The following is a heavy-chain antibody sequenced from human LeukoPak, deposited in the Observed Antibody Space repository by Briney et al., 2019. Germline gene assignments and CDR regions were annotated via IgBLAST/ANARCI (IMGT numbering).Heavy chain of an antibody. CDR2: ISSSSSFI. CDR1: GFTFSSYN. D-gene: IGHD3-16*01. V-gene: IGHV3-21*04. CDR3: VRDDYLGY. Sequence: GGSLRLSCAASGFTFSSYNMNWVRQAPGKGLEWVSSISSSSSFIYYADSLKGRFTISRDNAKNSLYLQMNSLRVEDTAVYYCVRDDYLGYWGRGRLVTVSS. J-gene: IGHJ4*02.